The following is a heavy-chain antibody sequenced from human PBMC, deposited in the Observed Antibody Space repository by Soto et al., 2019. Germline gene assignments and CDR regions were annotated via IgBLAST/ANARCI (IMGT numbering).Heavy chain of an antibody. CDR3: ARGEQYSGRIFDY. Sequence: SQTLSLTCAITVDSVSSNSACLSLVMQSPSRGLEWLGRTYYRSKWYYEYAVSVRGRITINPDTSKNQYSLQLNSVTPEDTAVYFCARGEQYSGRIFDYWGQGTLVTVSS. D-gene: IGHD1-26*01. CDR2: TYYRSKWYY. V-gene: IGHV6-1*01. J-gene: IGHJ4*01. CDR1: VDSVSSNSAC.